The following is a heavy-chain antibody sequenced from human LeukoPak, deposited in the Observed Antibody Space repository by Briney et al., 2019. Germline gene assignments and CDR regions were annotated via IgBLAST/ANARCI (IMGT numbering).Heavy chain of an antibody. J-gene: IGHJ4*02. CDR1: GFTFSSYA. D-gene: IGHD3-10*01. CDR3: AKDRPYYYGSGSYHPDVDY. V-gene: IGHV3-23*01. CDR2: ISGSGGST. Sequence: QPGGSLRLSCAASGFTFSSYAMSWVRQAPGQGLEWVSAISGSGGSTYYADSVKGRFTISRDNSKNTLYLQMNSLRAEDTAVYYCAKDRPYYYGSGSYHPDVDYWGQGTLVTVSS.